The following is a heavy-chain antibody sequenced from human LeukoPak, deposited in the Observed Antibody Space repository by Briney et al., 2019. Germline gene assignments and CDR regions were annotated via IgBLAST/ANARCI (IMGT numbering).Heavy chain of an antibody. Sequence: ASVKVSCKASGYTFTSHGISWVRQAPGQGLEWMGWISAYNGNTNYAQKLQGRVTMTTDTSTSTAYMELRSLRSDDTAVYYCARGRRGYSYGYCDYWGQGTLVTVSS. CDR3: ARGRRGYSYGYCDY. V-gene: IGHV1-18*04. J-gene: IGHJ4*02. D-gene: IGHD5-18*01. CDR1: GYTFTSHG. CDR2: ISAYNGNT.